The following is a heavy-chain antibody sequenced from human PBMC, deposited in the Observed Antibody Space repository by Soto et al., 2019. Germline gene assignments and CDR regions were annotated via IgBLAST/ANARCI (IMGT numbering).Heavy chain of an antibody. CDR1: GGSISSSSYH. CDR2: IDYSGSA. Sequence: QLQLQESGPGLVKPSETLSLTCTVSGGSISSSSYHWGWIRQPPGKGLEWIGNIDYSGSAYYNPSLKSRVTIFVDTSNNQFSLKLSSVTAADTAVYFCARRRVKNYGYGDFDYWGQGTLVTVSS. J-gene: IGHJ4*02. D-gene: IGHD5-18*01. V-gene: IGHV4-39*01. CDR3: ARRRVKNYGYGDFDY.